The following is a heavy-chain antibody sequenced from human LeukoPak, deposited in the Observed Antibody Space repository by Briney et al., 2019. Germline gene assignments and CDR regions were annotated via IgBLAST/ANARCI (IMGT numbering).Heavy chain of an antibody. J-gene: IGHJ4*02. CDR3: ARDRFVVVTAILGSALDY. V-gene: IGHV3-7*01. CDR2: IKQDGSEK. Sequence: GGSLRLSCAASGFTFSSYWMSWVRQAPGKGLEWVANIKQDGSEKYYVDSVKGRFTISRDNAKNSLYLQMNSLRAEDTAVYYCARDRFVVVTAILGSALDYWGQGTLVTVSS. D-gene: IGHD2-21*02. CDR1: GFTFSSYW.